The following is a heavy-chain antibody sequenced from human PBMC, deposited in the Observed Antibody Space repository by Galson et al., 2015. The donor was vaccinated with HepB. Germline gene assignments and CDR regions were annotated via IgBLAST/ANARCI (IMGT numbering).Heavy chain of an antibody. Sequence: SLRLSCAASGFTFSSYAMHWVRQAPGKGLEWVAVISYDGSNKYYADSVKGRFTISRDNFKNTLYLQMNSLRAEDTAVYYCARDGEDIAVAFYYYYYMDVWGKGTTVTVSS. V-gene: IGHV3-30-3*01. CDR3: ARDGEDIAVAFYYYYYMDV. CDR2: ISYDGSNK. D-gene: IGHD6-19*01. J-gene: IGHJ6*03. CDR1: GFTFSSYA.